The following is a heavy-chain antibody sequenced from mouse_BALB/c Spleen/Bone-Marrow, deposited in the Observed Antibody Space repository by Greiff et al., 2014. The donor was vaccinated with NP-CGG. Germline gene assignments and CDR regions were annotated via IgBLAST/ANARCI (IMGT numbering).Heavy chain of an antibody. CDR2: INPGSGGT. CDR3: AREGYYGLDY. V-gene: IGHV1-54*03. CDR1: GYAFTNYL. D-gene: IGHD2-1*01. J-gene: IGHJ2*01. Sequence: QVQLQQSGAELVRPGTSVKVSCKASGYAFTNYLIEWFKQRPGQGLEWIGVINPGSGGTNFNEKFRGKATLTADKSSSTAYMQFNSLTSDDSAVYFCAREGYYGLDYWGQGTTLTVSS.